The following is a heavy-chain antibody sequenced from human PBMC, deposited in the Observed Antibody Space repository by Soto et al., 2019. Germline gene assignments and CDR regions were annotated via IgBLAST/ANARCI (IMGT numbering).Heavy chain of an antibody. Sequence: QVHLEQAGAEVKKSGASVKISCKASGYSFAPYYINWVRQVSGQGLEWMGWIDPNTGVTDYAQKFQGRVTLTRDTSITPAYLGVTRLRFDDTAVYYCAKIYTWNEWQGGSDYWGQGTLLTVAS. V-gene: IGHV1-2*02. CDR3: AKIYTWNEWQGGSDY. CDR1: GYSFAPYY. D-gene: IGHD3-3*01. J-gene: IGHJ4*02. CDR2: IDPNTGVT.